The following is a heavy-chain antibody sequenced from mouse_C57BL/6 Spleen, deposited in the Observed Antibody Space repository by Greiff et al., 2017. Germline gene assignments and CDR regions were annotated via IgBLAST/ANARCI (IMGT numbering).Heavy chain of an antibody. CDR2: ISYDGSN. Sequence: DVKLVESGPGLVKPSQSLSLTCSVTGYSITSGYYWNWIRQFPGNKLEWMGYISYDGSNNYNPSLKNRISITRDTSKNQFFLKLNSVTTEDTATYYCARDRGYGGWFAYWGQGTLVTVSA. CDR1: GYSITSGYY. J-gene: IGHJ3*01. D-gene: IGHD2-2*01. CDR3: ARDRGYGGWFAY. V-gene: IGHV3-6*01.